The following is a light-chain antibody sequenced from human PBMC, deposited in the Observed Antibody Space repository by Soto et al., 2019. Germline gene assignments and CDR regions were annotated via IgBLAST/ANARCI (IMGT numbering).Light chain of an antibody. Sequence: EIVLTQSPATLSLSPGERATLSCRASQSVNNYLAWYQQKPGQAPRLVIYDVFNRATGTPARFSGSGSGTDFTLTISRLEPEDFGVYYCQQRRNWPWLTFGGGTRVEI. V-gene: IGKV3-11*01. CDR2: DVF. CDR3: QQRRNWPWLT. J-gene: IGKJ4*01. CDR1: QSVNNY.